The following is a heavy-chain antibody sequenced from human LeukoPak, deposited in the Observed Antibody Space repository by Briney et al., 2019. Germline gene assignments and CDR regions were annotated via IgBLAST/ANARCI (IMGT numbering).Heavy chain of an antibody. CDR3: ARVYDMVRGDLNWFDP. J-gene: IGHJ5*02. CDR2: IYHSGST. CDR1: GGSISSGSYY. V-gene: IGHV4-39*07. D-gene: IGHD3-10*01. Sequence: PSETLSLTCTVSGGSISSGSYYWGWIRQPPGKGLEWIGSIYHSGSTYYNPSLKSRVTISVDTSKNQFSLKLSSVTAADTAVYYCARVYDMVRGDLNWFDPWGQGTLVTVSS.